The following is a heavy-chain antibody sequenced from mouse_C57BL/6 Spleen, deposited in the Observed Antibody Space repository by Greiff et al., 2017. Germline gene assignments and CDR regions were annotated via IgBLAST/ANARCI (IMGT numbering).Heavy chain of an antibody. CDR3: AKRGLSSYFDN. V-gene: IGHV1-18*01. J-gene: IGHJ2*01. Sequence: VQLQQSGPELVKPGTSVKISCKASGYTFTDYNMDWVKQSHGKSLEWIGDINPNNCGTIYNQKFKGKATLTVDKSSSTAYMEPRSLTCDDTAVDYGAKRGLSSYFDNWGQGTTLTVSS. CDR2: INPNNCGT. CDR1: GYTFTDYN.